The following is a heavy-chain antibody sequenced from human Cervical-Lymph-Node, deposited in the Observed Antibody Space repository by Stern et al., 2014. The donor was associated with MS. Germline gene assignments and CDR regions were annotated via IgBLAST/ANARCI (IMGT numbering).Heavy chain of an antibody. CDR3: ARGGGYLERGYYFDY. CDR2: INAGNGNT. D-gene: IGHD1-1*01. V-gene: IGHV1-3*01. CDR1: GYTFTSYA. Sequence: QVQLVQSGAEVKKPGASVKVSCKASGYTFTSYAMHWVRQAPGQRLEWMGWINAGNGNTKYSQKFQGRVTITRDTSASTAYMELSSLRSEDTAVYYCARGGGYLERGYYFDYWGQGTLVTVSS. J-gene: IGHJ4*02.